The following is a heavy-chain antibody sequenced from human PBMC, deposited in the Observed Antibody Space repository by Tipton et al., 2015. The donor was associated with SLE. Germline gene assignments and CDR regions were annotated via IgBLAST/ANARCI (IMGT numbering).Heavy chain of an antibody. D-gene: IGHD1-26*01. CDR2: INPNSGGT. V-gene: IGHV1-2*06. CDR1: GYTFTGYY. Sequence: QLVQSGAEVKKPGASVKVSCKASGYTFTGYYMHWVRQAPGQGLEWMGRINPNSGGTNYAQKFQGRVTMTRDTSISTAYMELSRLRSDDTAVYYCARTRKIVGANWFDPWGQGPLVTVSS. J-gene: IGHJ5*02. CDR3: ARTRKIVGANWFDP.